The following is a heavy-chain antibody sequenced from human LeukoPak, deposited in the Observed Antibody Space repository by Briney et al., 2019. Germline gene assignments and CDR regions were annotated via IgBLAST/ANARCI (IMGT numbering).Heavy chain of an antibody. CDR2: ISGSSNAI. CDR3: ARGTYYNSGSYYNRRDYFDY. J-gene: IGHJ4*02. D-gene: IGHD3-10*01. Sequence: QTGGSLRLSCAPSGITISSHAMHWVRQTPGKGLEWVSYISGSSNAIYYADSMKGRFTISRDNGKNSLYLQMNSLRDEDTAVYYCARGTYYNSGSYYNRRDYFDYWGQGTLVTVSS. CDR1: GITISSHA. V-gene: IGHV3-48*02.